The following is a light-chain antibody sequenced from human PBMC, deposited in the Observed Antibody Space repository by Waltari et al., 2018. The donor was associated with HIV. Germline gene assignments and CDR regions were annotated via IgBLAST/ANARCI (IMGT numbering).Light chain of an antibody. CDR3: CSCPRSGIRYV. J-gene: IGLJ1*01. CDR1: SSNVGSADL. V-gene: IGLV2-23*02. Sequence: QSALTQPASVSGSPGQSITISCTGTSSNVGSADLVPWYQQHPGEAPKLIMYEVTKRPSGVSNRFSGSKSGNTASLTISGLQAEDEADYYCCSCPRSGIRYVFGTGTKVTVL. CDR2: EVT.